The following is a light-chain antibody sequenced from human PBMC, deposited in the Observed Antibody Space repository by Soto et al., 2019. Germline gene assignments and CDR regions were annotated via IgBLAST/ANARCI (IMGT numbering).Light chain of an antibody. Sequence: EIVMTQSPATLSESPGERATLSCRASQNINSNLAWYQQKPGQAPRLLIYGASTRATGIPARFSGSGSGTEFTLSISSLQSEDFATYYCQQSYSSPPTFGGGTKVEIQ. V-gene: IGKV3-15*01. CDR2: GAS. CDR3: QQSYSSPPT. J-gene: IGKJ4*01. CDR1: QNINSN.